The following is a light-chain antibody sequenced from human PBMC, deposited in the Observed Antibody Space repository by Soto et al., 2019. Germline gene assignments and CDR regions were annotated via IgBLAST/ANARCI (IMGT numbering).Light chain of an antibody. CDR1: QSIATY. V-gene: IGKV1-39*01. J-gene: IGKJ3*01. CDR2: AAS. Sequence: DIQMTQSPSSLSASVGDRVTISCRASQSIATYLNWYQQKPGKAPKLLIYAASTLQSGVPSRFIGSGSGTDFHLTSGSLQPEDFATYYCQQSYSTPGTFGPGTRVDIK. CDR3: QQSYSTPGT.